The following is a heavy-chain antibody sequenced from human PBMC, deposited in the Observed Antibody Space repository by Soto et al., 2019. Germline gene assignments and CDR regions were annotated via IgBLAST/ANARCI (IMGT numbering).Heavy chain of an antibody. CDR2: IYWNDDK. J-gene: IGHJ3*02. D-gene: IGHD6-6*01. CDR3: ARGLAALPVFAFDI. Sequence: QITLKGSGPTLVKPTQTLTLTCSLSGISLSTSGVGLGWIRQPPGKALEWLALIYWNDDKHYSPSLKTRLTITKDTSKNQPVRTMTNMDPVDTATYYCARGLAALPVFAFDIWGQGTMVTVSS. CDR1: GISLSTSGVG. V-gene: IGHV2-5*01.